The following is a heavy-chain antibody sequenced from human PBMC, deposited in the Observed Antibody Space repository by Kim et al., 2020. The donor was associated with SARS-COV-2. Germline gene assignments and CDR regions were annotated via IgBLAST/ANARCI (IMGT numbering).Heavy chain of an antibody. D-gene: IGHD3-3*01. Sequence: SETLSLTCTVSGGSISSSSYYWGWIRQSPGKGLEWIGSIYYSGSTYYNPSLKSRVTISVDTSKNQFSLKLSSVTAADTAVYYCARLASESRFCSGYPDYWGQGTLVTVSS. CDR1: GGSISSSSYY. J-gene: IGHJ4*02. V-gene: IGHV4-39*01. CDR3: ARLASESRFCSGYPDY. CDR2: IYYSGST.